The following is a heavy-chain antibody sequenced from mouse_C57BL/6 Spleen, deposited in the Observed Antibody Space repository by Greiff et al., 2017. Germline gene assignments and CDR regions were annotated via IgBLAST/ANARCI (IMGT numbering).Heavy chain of an antibody. V-gene: IGHV1-78*01. Sequence: VQLQQSDAELVKPGASVKISCKVSGYTFTDHTIHWMKQRPEQGLEWIGYIYPRDGSTKYNEKFKGKATLTADKSSSTAYMQLNSLTSEDSAVYFWARGDYGNYGGYAMDYWGQGTSVTVSS. CDR3: ARGDYGNYGGYAMDY. D-gene: IGHD2-1*01. CDR2: IYPRDGST. J-gene: IGHJ4*01. CDR1: GYTFTDHT.